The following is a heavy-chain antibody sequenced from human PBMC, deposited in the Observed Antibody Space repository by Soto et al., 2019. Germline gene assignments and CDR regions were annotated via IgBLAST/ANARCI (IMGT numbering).Heavy chain of an antibody. Sequence: ASVKVSCKTSGYTFSNYGITWVRQAPGQPLEWLGWISLYSDDTNYAQKFQGRVSMTTDTSTTTAYMELRSLRSDDTAVYYCARVVPGAEAWFGPWGQGTLVTVSS. CDR3: ARVVPGAEAWFGP. V-gene: IGHV1-18*01. J-gene: IGHJ5*02. CDR2: ISLYSDDT. CDR1: GYTFSNYG. D-gene: IGHD2-2*01.